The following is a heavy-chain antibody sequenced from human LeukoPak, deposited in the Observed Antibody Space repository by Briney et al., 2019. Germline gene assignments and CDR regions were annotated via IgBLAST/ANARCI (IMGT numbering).Heavy chain of an antibody. CDR3: ARGDPGIAAAVTSRYWYFDL. D-gene: IGHD6-13*01. CDR1: GYTFTGYY. J-gene: IGHJ2*01. Sequence: ASVKVSCKASGYTFTGYYMHWVRQAPGQGLEWMGWINPNSGGTNYAQKFQGWVTMTRDTSISTAYMELSRLRSDDTAVYYCARGDPGIAAAVTSRYWYFDLWGRGTLVTVSS. V-gene: IGHV1-2*04. CDR2: INPNSGGT.